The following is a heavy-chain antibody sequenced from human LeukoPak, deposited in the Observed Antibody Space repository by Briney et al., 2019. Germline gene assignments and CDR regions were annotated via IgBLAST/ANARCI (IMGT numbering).Heavy chain of an antibody. CDR3: ARDSGSGSYPYNWFDP. J-gene: IGHJ5*02. Sequence: PGGSLRLSCAASGFTFSSYSMNWVRQAPGKGLEWVSSISSSSSYIYYADSVKGRFTISRDNAKNSLYLQMNSLRAKDTAVYYCARDSGSGSYPYNWFDPWGQGTLVTVSS. CDR1: GFTFSSYS. V-gene: IGHV3-21*01. D-gene: IGHD3-10*01. CDR2: ISSSSSYI.